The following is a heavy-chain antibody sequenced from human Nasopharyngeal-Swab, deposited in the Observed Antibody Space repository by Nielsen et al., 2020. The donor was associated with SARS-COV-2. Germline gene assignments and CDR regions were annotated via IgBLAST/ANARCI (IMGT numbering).Heavy chain of an antibody. CDR3: AKERFPPLTSGFYYGPFDY. D-gene: IGHD3-22*01. Sequence: GKSLKISCAASAFTFSSYGMHWVRQAPGKGLEWVAVISYDGTNKYYADSVKGRFTISRDNSKNTLYLQMNSLRAEDTAVYYCAKERFPPLTSGFYYGPFDYWGQGTLVTVSS. CDR2: ISYDGTNK. CDR1: AFTFSSYG. V-gene: IGHV3-30*18. J-gene: IGHJ4*02.